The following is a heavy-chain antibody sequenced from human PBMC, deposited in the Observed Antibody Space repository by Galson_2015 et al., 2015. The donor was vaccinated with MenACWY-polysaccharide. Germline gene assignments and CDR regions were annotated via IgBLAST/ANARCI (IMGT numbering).Heavy chain of an antibody. CDR3: ATGQYFDI. CDR2: IKSKANGGTI. CDR1: GFTFSNVW. V-gene: IGHV3-15*01. Sequence: SLRLSCAASGFTFSNVWMSWVRQVPGKGLEWVGRIKSKANGGTIDYAAPVKGRFTISRDDSKNTLYLQMNSLKTEDTAVYYCATGQYFDIWGRGTVVTVSS. D-gene: IGHD2/OR15-2a*01. J-gene: IGHJ3*02.